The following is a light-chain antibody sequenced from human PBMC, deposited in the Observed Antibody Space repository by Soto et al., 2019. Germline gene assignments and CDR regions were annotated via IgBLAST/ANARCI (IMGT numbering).Light chain of an antibody. CDR2: EVS. V-gene: IGLV2-14*01. J-gene: IGLJ1*01. Sequence: QSVLTQPASVSWSPGQPITISCTGTSSYVGGYNYVSWYQQHPGKAPKLIIYEVSNRPSGVSNRFSGSKSGNTASLTISGLQAEDEADYYCNSYTSKSTGVFGTGTKLTVL. CDR1: SSYVGGYNY. CDR3: NSYTSKSTGV.